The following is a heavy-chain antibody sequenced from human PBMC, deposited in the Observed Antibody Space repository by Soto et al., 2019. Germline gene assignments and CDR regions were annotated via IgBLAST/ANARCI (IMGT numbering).Heavy chain of an antibody. J-gene: IGHJ6*02. CDR2: INPNSGGT. CDR3: ARSRIAARPYGMDV. V-gene: IGHV1-2*04. D-gene: IGHD6-6*01. Sequence: ASVKVSCKASGYTFTVYYMHCVLQSPGQGLEWMGCINPNSGGTNYAQKFQGWVTMTRDTSISTAYMELSRLRSDDTAVYYCARSRIAARPYGMDVWGQGTTVTVSS. CDR1: GYTFTVYY.